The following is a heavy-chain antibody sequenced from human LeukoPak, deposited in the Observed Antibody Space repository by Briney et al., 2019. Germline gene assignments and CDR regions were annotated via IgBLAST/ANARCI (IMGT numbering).Heavy chain of an antibody. Sequence: SETLSLTCTVSGGSINRGSYYWSWIRQPPGKGLEWIGYIYYSGSTNYNPSLKSRVTISVDTSKNQFSLKLSSVTAADTAVYYCARAFSSSYYFLDYWGQGTLVTVSS. V-gene: IGHV4-61*01. CDR1: GGSINRGSYY. D-gene: IGHD6-13*01. CDR2: IYYSGST. CDR3: ARAFSSSYYFLDY. J-gene: IGHJ4*02.